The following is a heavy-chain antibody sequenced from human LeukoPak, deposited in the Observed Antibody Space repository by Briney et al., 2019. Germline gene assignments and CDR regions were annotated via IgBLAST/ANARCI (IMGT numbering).Heavy chain of an antibody. D-gene: IGHD4/OR15-4a*01. CDR3: ARADQSMVAKWVRHYFDY. CDR1: GYTFTGYY. J-gene: IGHJ4*02. CDR2: INPNSGGT. Sequence: ASVKVSCKASGYTFTGYYMHWVRQAPGQGLEWMGWINPNSGGTNYAQKFQGRVTMTRDTSISTAYMELSRLRSDDTAVYYCARADQSMVAKWVRHYFDYWGQGTLVTVSS. V-gene: IGHV1-2*02.